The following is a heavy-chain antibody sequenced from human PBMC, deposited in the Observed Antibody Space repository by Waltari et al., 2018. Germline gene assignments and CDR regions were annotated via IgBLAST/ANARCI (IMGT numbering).Heavy chain of an antibody. CDR1: GFTFSSYA. J-gene: IGHJ6*02. V-gene: IGHV3-23*01. CDR3: AKVGYDFWSGYSPLYYYYYGMDV. CDR2: ISGSGGST. Sequence: EVQLLESGGGLVQPGGSLRLSCAASGFTFSSYAMSWVRQAPGKGLGWVPAISGSGGSTYYADSVKGRFTISRDNSKNTLYLQMNSLRAEDTAVYYCAKVGYDFWSGYSPLYYYYYGMDVWGQGTTVTVSS. D-gene: IGHD3-3*01.